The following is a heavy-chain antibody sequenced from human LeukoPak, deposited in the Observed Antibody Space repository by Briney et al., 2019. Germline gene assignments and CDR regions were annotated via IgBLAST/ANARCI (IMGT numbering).Heavy chain of an antibody. J-gene: IGHJ4*02. CDR2: IKQDGSEK. D-gene: IGHD4-23*01. CDR3: ARGEGDYGGNFVGDY. V-gene: IGHV3-7*01. Sequence: GGSLRLSCEASGFTVRNYGIHWVRQAPGKGLEWVANIKQDGSEKYYVDSVKGRFTISRDNAKNSLSLQMNSLRAEDTAVYYCARGEGDYGGNFVGDYWGQGTLVTVSS. CDR1: GFTVRNYG.